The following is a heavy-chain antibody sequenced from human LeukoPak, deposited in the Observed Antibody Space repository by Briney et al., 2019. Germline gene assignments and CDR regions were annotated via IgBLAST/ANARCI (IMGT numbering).Heavy chain of an antibody. CDR1: GGSISSGGYY. CDR3: ARGSPYSSGWYLRVYYFDY. J-gene: IGHJ4*02. Sequence: SETLSLTCTVSGGSISSGGYYWSWLRQHPGKGLEWIGYIYYSGSTYYNPSLKSRVTISVDTSKNQFSLKLSSVTAADTAVYYCARGSPYSSGWYLRVYYFDYWGQGTLVTVSS. CDR2: IYYSGST. V-gene: IGHV4-31*03. D-gene: IGHD6-19*01.